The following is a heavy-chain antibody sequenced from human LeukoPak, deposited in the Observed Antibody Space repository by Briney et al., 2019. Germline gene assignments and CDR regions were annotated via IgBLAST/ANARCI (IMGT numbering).Heavy chain of an antibody. CDR1: GYTFTNYD. CDR3: AREGFDY. CDR2: MNPNSGNT. V-gene: IGHV1-8*01. Sequence: ASVKVSCKSSGYTFTNYDINWVRQATGQGLEWMGYMNPNSGNTSYAQNFQGRVTITKNTSISPAYMELSSLRSEDTAVYYCAREGFDYWGQGTLVTVSS. J-gene: IGHJ4*02.